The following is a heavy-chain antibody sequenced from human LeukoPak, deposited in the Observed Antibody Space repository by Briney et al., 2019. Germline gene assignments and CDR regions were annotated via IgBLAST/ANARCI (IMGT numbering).Heavy chain of an antibody. CDR1: GYTLTELS. V-gene: IGHV1-24*01. CDR2: FDPEDGET. Sequence: ASVKVSCKVSGYTLTELSMHWVRQAPGKGLERMGGFDPEDGETIYAQKFQGRVTMTEDTSTDTAYMELRSLRSDDTAVYYCARKDYWEGYFDYWGQGTLVTVSS. D-gene: IGHD1-26*01. CDR3: ARKDYWEGYFDY. J-gene: IGHJ4*02.